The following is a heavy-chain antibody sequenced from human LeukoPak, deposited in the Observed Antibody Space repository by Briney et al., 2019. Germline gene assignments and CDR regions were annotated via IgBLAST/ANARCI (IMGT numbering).Heavy chain of an antibody. CDR1: GFTFDDYG. J-gene: IGHJ5*02. D-gene: IGHD6-19*01. V-gene: IGHV3-23*01. CDR2: IRPSGDDT. Sequence: GGSLRLSCAASGFTFDDYGMSWVRQAPGRGLEWVSSIRPSGDDTYYGDSVKGRFTISRDNSKNTVYLQMNNMRVDDTAVYYCARVAGWHWFDPWGQGTLVTVSS. CDR3: ARVAGWHWFDP.